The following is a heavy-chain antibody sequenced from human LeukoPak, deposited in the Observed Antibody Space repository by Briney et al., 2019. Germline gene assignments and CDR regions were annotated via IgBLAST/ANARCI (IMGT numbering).Heavy chain of an antibody. CDR2: VSSRSSYI. Sequence: GGSLRLSCAASGFTFSARSMNWVRQAPGKGLEWVASVSSRSSYIYYGGSVKGRFTVSRDNARNSVYLQMNSLRVEDTAVYYCVRRAVSGEEALDFDYWGQGTLVTVSS. CDR1: GFTFSARS. D-gene: IGHD6-19*01. J-gene: IGHJ4*02. CDR3: VRRAVSGEEALDFDY. V-gene: IGHV3-21*01.